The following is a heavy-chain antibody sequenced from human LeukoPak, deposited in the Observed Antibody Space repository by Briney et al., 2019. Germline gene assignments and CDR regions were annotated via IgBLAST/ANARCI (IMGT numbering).Heavy chain of an antibody. CDR3: AKDLHWGLDY. CDR2: ICSNDNNT. Sequence: GGSLRLSCAASGFTFSSYAMNWVRQAPGKGLEWVSAICSNDNNTYYANSVKGRLTISRDNSKNTLSLQLNSLRAEDTAVYYCAKDLHWGLDYWGQGALVTVSS. D-gene: IGHD7-27*01. CDR1: GFTFSSYA. V-gene: IGHV3-23*01. J-gene: IGHJ4*02.